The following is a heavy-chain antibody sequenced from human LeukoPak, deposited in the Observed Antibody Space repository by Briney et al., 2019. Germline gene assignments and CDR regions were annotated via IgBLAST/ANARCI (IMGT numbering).Heavy chain of an antibody. CDR1: GFTFSSYS. CDR3: ARGPTSGYGWDYFDY. V-gene: IGHV3-21*01. CDR2: ISSSSTYI. D-gene: IGHD5-12*01. J-gene: IGHJ4*02. Sequence: GGSLRLSCAASGFTFSSYSVNWVRQPPGKGLEWVSSISSSSTYIYYADSLKGRFTISRDNAKNSLFLQMNSLRAEDTAVYYCARGPTSGYGWDYFDYWGRGTLVTDSS.